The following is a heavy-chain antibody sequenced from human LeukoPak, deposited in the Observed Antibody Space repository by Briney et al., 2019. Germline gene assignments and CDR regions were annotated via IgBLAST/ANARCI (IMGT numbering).Heavy chain of an antibody. CDR2: ISWNGASR. V-gene: IGHV3-20*01. Sequence: PGRSLRLSCAASGFTVDDYGLSWVRQAPGKGLEWVSGISWNGASRSYADSVKGRFSISRDDAKNSLYLQMNCLRAEDTALYHCTREYGCRDYYYGIDVWDQGTTVTVSS. CDR1: GFTVDDYG. J-gene: IGHJ6*02. CDR3: TREYGCRDYYYGIDV. D-gene: IGHD5-12*01.